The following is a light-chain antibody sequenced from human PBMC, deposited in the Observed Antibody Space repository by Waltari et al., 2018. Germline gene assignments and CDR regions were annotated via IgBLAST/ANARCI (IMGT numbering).Light chain of an antibody. CDR1: SSTIGAGHD. V-gene: IGLV1-40*01. CDR3: QSFDIRLSGGVV. Sequence: QSVLTQPPSMSAAPGQRGTTSCTGSSSTIGAGHDLHWSQVFPGTAPKLLIYGNNNRPSGVPDRFSGSKSDTSASLAIGGLQAEDEADYYCQSFDIRLSGGVVFGGGTKVTVL. CDR2: GNN. J-gene: IGLJ3*02.